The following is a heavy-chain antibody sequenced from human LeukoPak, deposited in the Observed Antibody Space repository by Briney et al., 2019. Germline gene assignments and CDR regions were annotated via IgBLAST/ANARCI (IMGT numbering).Heavy chain of an antibody. CDR3: AIGGDSSTSCYRCFNF. J-gene: IGHJ4*02. CDR2: IYPGDSDT. V-gene: IGHV5-51*01. CDR1: GYRFTNYW. D-gene: IGHD2-2*02. Sequence: GESLKISCTGSGYRFTNYWIGWVRQMPGKGLEWMGVIYPGDSDTRYSPSFQGQVTISADKSIITAYLQWSSLKASDTAMYYCAIGGDSSTSCYRCFNFWGQGTLVTVSS.